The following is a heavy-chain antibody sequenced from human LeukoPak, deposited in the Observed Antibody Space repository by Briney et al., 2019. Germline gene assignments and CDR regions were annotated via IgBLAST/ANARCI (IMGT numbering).Heavy chain of an antibody. V-gene: IGHV3-21*01. CDR1: GFTFSSYS. Sequence: GGSLRLSCAASGFTFSSYSMNWVRQAPGKGLEWVSSISSSSSYIYYADSVKGRFTISRDNAKNSLYLQMNSLRAEDTAVYYCARDSPTYYYDSSGYRHFDYWGQGTLVTVYS. CDR3: ARDSPTYYYDSSGYRHFDY. D-gene: IGHD3-22*01. CDR2: ISSSSSYI. J-gene: IGHJ4*02.